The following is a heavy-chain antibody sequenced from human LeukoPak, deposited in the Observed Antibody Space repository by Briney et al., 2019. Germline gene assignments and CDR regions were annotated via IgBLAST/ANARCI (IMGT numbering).Heavy chain of an antibody. CDR1: GFSISSGYY. Sequence: SSETLSLTCCVSGFSISSGYYWGWVRQPPGEGLEWIGRIYRSGSTYYDPSHKSRVTISVDTSRSQFSLKLSSVTAADTAVYYCAREIYEGSLDHWGQETRVSVSS. J-gene: IGHJ5*02. CDR2: IYRSGST. D-gene: IGHD2/OR15-2a*01. CDR3: AREIYEGSLDH. V-gene: IGHV4-38-2*02.